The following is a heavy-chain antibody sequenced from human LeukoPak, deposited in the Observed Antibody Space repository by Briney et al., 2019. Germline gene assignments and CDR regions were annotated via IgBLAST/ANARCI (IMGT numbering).Heavy chain of an antibody. CDR3: ARRIWFGEPQFDY. CDR1: GYTFTGYY. Sequence: HRASVKVSCKASGYTFTGYYIHWVRQAPGQGLEWMGWINSNTGGTDYAQNFQGRVTMTRDTSINTAYMELSSLKSDDTAVYYCARRIWFGEPQFDYWGQGTLVTVSS. V-gene: IGHV1-2*02. J-gene: IGHJ4*02. CDR2: INSNTGGT. D-gene: IGHD3-10*01.